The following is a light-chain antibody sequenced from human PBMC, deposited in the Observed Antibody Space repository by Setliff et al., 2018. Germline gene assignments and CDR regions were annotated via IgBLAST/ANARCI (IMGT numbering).Light chain of an antibody. Sequence: QSVLTQPASVSASPGQSISISCSGTRSDVGAYDYVSWYQQHPGKAPKVLIYEVTNRPSGVSDRFSGSKSGNTASLSISGLQAEDGADYYCSSYTGSDTIVFGTGTKV. CDR3: SSYTGSDTIV. J-gene: IGLJ1*01. CDR2: EVT. V-gene: IGLV2-14*03. CDR1: RSDVGAYDY.